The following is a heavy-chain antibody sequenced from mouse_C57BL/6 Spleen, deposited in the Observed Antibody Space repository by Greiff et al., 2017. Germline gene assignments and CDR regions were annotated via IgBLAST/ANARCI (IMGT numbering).Heavy chain of an antibody. J-gene: IGHJ2*01. CDR1: GYAFTNYL. V-gene: IGHV1-54*01. D-gene: IGHD3-1*01. Sequence: VQLQQSGAELVRPGTSVKVSCKASGYAFTNYLIEWVKQRPGQGLEWIGVINPGSGGTNYNEKFKGKATLTADKSSSTAYMQLSSLTSEDSAVYFCARRGYGGFDYGGQGTTLTVSS. CDR2: INPGSGGT. CDR3: ARRGYGGFDY.